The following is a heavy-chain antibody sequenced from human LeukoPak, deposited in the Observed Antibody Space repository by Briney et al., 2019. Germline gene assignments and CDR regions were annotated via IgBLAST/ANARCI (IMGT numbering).Heavy chain of an antibody. V-gene: IGHV4-59*01. CDR2: IYYSGST. CDR3: ARARLMYYYDSSGYSHQLDY. Sequence: PSETLSLTCTVSGGSISSYYWSWIRQPPGKGLEWIGYIYYSGSTNYNPSLKSRVTISVDTSKNQFSLKLSSVTAADTAVYYCARARLMYYYDSSGYSHQLDYWGQGTLVTVSS. D-gene: IGHD3-22*01. J-gene: IGHJ4*02. CDR1: GGSISSYY.